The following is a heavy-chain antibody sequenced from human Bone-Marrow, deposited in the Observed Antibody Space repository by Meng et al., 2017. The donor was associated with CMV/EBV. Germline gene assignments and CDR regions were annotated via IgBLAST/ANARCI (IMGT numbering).Heavy chain of an antibody. J-gene: IGHJ4*02. V-gene: IGHV3-33*06. Sequence: CAASGFTFISNDKNWVRQAPGRGLEWVAIRWHDGSKKYYVASVKGRFTISRDNSKSTVFLQMNSLRAEDTAVYYCAKVAAAGTFDYWGQGTLVTVSS. CDR1: GFTFISND. CDR3: AKVAAAGTFDY. CDR2: RWHDGSKK. D-gene: IGHD6-13*01.